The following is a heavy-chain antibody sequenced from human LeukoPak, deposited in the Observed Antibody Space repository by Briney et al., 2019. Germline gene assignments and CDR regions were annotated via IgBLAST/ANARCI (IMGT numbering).Heavy chain of an antibody. V-gene: IGHV4-39*07. CDR2: IYYSGST. CDR1: GGSISSSSYY. J-gene: IGHJ4*02. Sequence: SETLSLTCTVSGGSISSSSYYWGWIRQPPGKGLESIGSIYYSGSTYYNPSLKSRVTMSVDTSKNQFSLKLSSVTAADTAVYYCASVYDFWSGYYIFDYWGQGTLVTVSS. D-gene: IGHD3-3*01. CDR3: ASVYDFWSGYYIFDY.